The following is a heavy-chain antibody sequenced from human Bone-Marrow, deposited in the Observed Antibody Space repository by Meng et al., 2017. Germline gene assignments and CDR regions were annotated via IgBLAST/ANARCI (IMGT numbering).Heavy chain of an antibody. J-gene: IGHJ4*02. D-gene: IGHD5-18*01. Sequence: ETLSLTCAASGFTFSSYSMNWVRQAPGKGLEWVASISSSSSYIYYADSVKGRFTISRDNAKNSLYLQMNSLRAEDTAVYYCAKGDTAMVTTYWGQGTPVTVSS. CDR3: AKGDTAMVTTY. CDR1: GFTFSSYS. CDR2: ISSSSSYI. V-gene: IGHV3-21*01.